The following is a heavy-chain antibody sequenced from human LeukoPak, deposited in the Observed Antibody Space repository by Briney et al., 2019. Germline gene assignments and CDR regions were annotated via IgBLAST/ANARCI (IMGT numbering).Heavy chain of an antibody. CDR2: ISGSGGST. CDR1: GFTFSSYA. CDR3: AKVGGYSSGWYLSGYFDY. V-gene: IGHV3-23*01. Sequence: GGSLRLSCAASGFTFSSYAMSWVRQAPGKGLEWVSAISGSGGSTYYADSVKGRFTISRDNSKNTLYLQMNSLRAEDTAVYYCAKVGGYSSGWYLSGYFDYWGQGTLVTVSS. J-gene: IGHJ4*02. D-gene: IGHD6-19*01.